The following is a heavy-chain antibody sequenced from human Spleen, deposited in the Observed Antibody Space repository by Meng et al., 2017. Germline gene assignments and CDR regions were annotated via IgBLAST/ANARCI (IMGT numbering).Heavy chain of an antibody. V-gene: IGHV3-73*01. CDR1: GVTISGSD. CDR3: ARAKVDDYGDYYFDY. D-gene: IGHD4-17*01. CDR2: IGSTRKNYAT. Sequence: GESLKISCVVSGVTISGSDIHWVRQASGKGLEWVGRIGSTRKNYATAYAASMRGKFTISRDDSKNTAYLQMNNLKTEDTAVYYCARAKVDDYGDYYFDYWGQGTLVTGSS. J-gene: IGHJ4*02.